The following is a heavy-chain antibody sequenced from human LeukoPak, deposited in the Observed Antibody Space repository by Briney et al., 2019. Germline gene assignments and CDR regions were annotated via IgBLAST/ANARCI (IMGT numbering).Heavy chain of an antibody. V-gene: IGHV1-8*01. Sequence: GASVKVSCKASGYTFSSYDINWVRQAPGQGLEWMGWMNPNSGNTGYAQKFQGRVTMTRDTSIGTAYMDLSSLRSEDTAVYYCARVRGSYYDYWGQGTLVTVSS. J-gene: IGHJ4*02. D-gene: IGHD1-26*01. CDR2: MNPNSGNT. CDR3: ARVRGSYYDY. CDR1: GYTFSSYD.